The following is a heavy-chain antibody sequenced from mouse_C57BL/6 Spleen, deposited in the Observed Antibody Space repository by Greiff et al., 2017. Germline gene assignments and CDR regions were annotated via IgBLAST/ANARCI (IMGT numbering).Heavy chain of an antibody. CDR2: IDPSDSYT. CDR1: GYTFTSYW. Sequence: QVQLQQPGAELVKPGASVKLSCKASGYTFTSYWMQWVKQRPGQGLEWIGEIDPSDSYTNYNQKFKGKATVTVDPSSSTAYMQLSSLTSEDSAVYYGARQFITTEVVAMDYGGQGTSVTVSS. CDR3: ARQFITTEVVAMDY. V-gene: IGHV1-50*01. D-gene: IGHD1-1*01. J-gene: IGHJ4*01.